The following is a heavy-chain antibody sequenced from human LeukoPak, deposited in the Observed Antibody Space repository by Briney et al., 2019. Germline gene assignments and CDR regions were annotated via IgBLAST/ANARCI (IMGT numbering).Heavy chain of an antibody. CDR2: IWYDGSNK. J-gene: IGHJ4*02. V-gene: IGHV3-33*08. Sequence: GGSLRLSCAASGFTFSSYSMNWVRQAPGKGLEWVAVIWYDGSNKYYADSVKGRFTISRDNSKNTLYLQMNSLRAEDTAVYYCAREVRGVIMYIDYWGQGTLVTVSS. D-gene: IGHD3-10*01. CDR1: GFTFSSYS. CDR3: AREVRGVIMYIDY.